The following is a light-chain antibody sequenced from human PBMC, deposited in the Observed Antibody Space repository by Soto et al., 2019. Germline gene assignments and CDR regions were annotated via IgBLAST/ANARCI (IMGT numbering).Light chain of an antibody. CDR3: QQLNSYPRT. CDR2: AAS. V-gene: IGKV1-9*01. CDR1: QGINSY. J-gene: IGKJ1*01. Sequence: EIQLTQSPSVLSASVGDRVTITCRASQGINSYLAWYQQKPRKVPKLLIYAASTLDSGVPSRFSGSGSGTEFTLTISSLQPEDFATYYCQQLNSYPRTFGQGTKVEIK.